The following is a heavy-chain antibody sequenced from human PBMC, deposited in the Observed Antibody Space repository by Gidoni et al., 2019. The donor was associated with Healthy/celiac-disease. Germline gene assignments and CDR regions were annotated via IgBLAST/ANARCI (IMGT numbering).Heavy chain of an antibody. CDR2: IRWNSGSI. J-gene: IGHJ4*02. CDR3: AKDQADEITMVRALPNRYFDY. V-gene: IGHV3-9*01. D-gene: IGHD3-10*01. CDR1: GFTFDDYA. Sequence: EVQLVESGGGLVQPGRSLRLSCAASGFTFDDYAMHWVRQAPGKGLEWVSGIRWNSGSIGYADSVKGRFTISRDNAKNSLYLQMNSLRAEDTALYYCAKDQADEITMVRALPNRYFDYWGQGTLVTVSS.